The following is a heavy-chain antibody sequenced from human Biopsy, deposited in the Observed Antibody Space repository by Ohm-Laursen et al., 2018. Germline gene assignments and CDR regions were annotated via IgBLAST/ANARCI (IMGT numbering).Heavy chain of an antibody. V-gene: IGHV3-74*01. CDR2: INSDGSRI. J-gene: IGHJ6*02. D-gene: IGHD3-16*01. Sequence: SLRLSCTASGFTFSIYWMHWVRQAPGKGLVWVSSINSDGSRITYADSVKGRFTISGDNSKNTLYLQMNGLRAEDTAVYFCQGGHLPPGQFYGVDAWGQGTTVTVSS. CDR1: GFTFSIYW. CDR3: QGGHLPPGQFYGVDA.